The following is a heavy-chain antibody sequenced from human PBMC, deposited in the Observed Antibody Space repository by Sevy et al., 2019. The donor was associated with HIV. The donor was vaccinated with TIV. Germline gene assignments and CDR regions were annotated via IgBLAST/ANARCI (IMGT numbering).Heavy chain of an antibody. V-gene: IGHV5-51*01. D-gene: IGHD2-2*01. J-gene: IGHJ6*02. Sequence: GESLKISCKGSGYSFTSYWIGWVRQMPGKGLEWMGIFYPGDSDTRYSPSFQGQVTISADKSISTAYLQWSSLKASDTAMYYCARHGEGYCSSTSCYLGVMDVWGQGTTVTVSS. CDR2: FYPGDSDT. CDR1: GYSFTSYW. CDR3: ARHGEGYCSSTSCYLGVMDV.